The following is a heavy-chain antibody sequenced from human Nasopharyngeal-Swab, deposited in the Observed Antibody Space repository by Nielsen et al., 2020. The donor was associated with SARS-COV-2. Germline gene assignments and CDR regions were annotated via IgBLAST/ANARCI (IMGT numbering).Heavy chain of an antibody. CDR1: GFTFSSYW. CDR2: IKQDGSEK. D-gene: IGHD3-16*01. V-gene: IGHV3-7*03. CDR3: ARGGLGDY. J-gene: IGHJ4*02. Sequence: GESLKISCAASGFTFSSYWMSWVRQAPGKGLEWVANIKQDGSEKYYVDSVKGRFTISRDNAKNSLYLKMNSLRAEDTAVYYCARGGLGDYWGQGTLVTVSS.